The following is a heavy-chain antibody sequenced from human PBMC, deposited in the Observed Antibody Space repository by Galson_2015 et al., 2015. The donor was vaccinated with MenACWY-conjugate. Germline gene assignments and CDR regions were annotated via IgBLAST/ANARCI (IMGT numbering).Heavy chain of an antibody. CDR1: GYSFISYW. CDR3: AGPKWELFGSDDAFDI. CDR2: IDPSDSYT. J-gene: IGHJ3*02. D-gene: IGHD1-26*01. Sequence: QSGAEVKKPGESLRISCKGSGYSFISYWISWVRQMPGKGLEWMGRIDPSDSYTNYSPSFQGHVTISADKSISTAYLQWSSLKASDTAMYYCAGPKWELFGSDDAFDIWGQGTMVTVSS. V-gene: IGHV5-10-1*01.